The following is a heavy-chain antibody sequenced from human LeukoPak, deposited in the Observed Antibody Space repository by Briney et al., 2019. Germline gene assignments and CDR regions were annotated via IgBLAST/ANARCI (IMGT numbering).Heavy chain of an antibody. CDR2: IYYSGST. D-gene: IGHD1-26*01. J-gene: IGHJ3*02. CDR3: ECGSYYRRSRCAFDI. Sequence: SKTLSLTCTVSGGSISSSSYYWGWLRQPPGKGLEWIGSIYYSGSTYYNPSLKSRVTISVDTSKNQFSLKLSSVTAADTAVYYCECGSYYRRSRCAFDIWGQGTMVTVSS. CDR1: GGSISSSSYY. V-gene: IGHV4-39*01.